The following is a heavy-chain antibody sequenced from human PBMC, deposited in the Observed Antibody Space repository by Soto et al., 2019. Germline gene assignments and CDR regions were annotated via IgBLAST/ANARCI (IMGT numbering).Heavy chain of an antibody. D-gene: IGHD4-17*01. CDR2: ITGSGGST. CDR1: GFTFSNYA. Sequence: EMQLLESGGGLVQPGGSLRLSCAASGFTFSNYAMSWVRQAPGKGLELVSAITGSGGSTFYADSVKGRFTISRDNSENTLLLQMNSLRVEDTAMYYCAKGWMATVTYSDYWGQGTLVTVSS. CDR3: AKGWMATVTYSDY. J-gene: IGHJ4*02. V-gene: IGHV3-23*01.